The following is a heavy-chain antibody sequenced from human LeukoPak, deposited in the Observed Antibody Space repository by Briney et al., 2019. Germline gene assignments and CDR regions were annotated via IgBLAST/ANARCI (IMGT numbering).Heavy chain of an antibody. J-gene: IGHJ4*02. CDR1: GYSITSGYY. CDR2: IYHSGST. CDR3: ARVVVPAANPFDY. D-gene: IGHD2-2*01. V-gene: IGHV4-38-2*02. Sequence: SETLSLTCTVSGYSITSGYYWGWIRQPPGKGLEWIGSIYHSGSTYYNPSLKSRVTISVDTSKNQFSLKLSSVTAADTAVYYCARVVVPAANPFDYWGQGTLVTVSS.